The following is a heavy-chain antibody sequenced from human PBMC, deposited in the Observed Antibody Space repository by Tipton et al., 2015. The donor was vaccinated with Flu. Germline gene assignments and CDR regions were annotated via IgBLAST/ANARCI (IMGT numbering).Heavy chain of an antibody. CDR1: GGSITTYY. D-gene: IGHD3-9*01. CDR2: IYDSGST. J-gene: IGHJ3*02. CDR3: ARRDYDILTGSRAFDI. Sequence: TLSLTCTVSGGSITTYYWSWIRQSPGKGLEWIGYIYDSGSTNYNPSLKGRVTISVDTSKNQFSLKLTSVTAADTAVYYCARRDYDILTGSRAFDIWGQGTMVTVSP. V-gene: IGHV4-59*08.